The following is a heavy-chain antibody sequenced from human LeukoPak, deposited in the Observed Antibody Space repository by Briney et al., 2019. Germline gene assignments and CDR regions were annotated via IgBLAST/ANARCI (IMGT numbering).Heavy chain of an antibody. CDR3: ARGDTWIQSYRYYGLDV. V-gene: IGHV1-8*01. Sequence: ASVKVSCKASGYTFTSYDINWVRQATEQGLEWMGWMNPNSGNTGYAQKFQGRVTMTRNTSISTAYMELSSLRSEDTAVYYCARGDTWIQSYRYYGLDVWGHGTSVTVSS. D-gene: IGHD5-18*01. CDR1: GYTFTSYD. CDR2: MNPNSGNT. J-gene: IGHJ6*02.